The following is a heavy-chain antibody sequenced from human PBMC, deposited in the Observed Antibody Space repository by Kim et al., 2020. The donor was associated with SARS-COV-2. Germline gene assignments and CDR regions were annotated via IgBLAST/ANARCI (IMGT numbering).Heavy chain of an antibody. CDR1: GFTFSSYA. Sequence: GGSLRLSCAASGFTFSSYAMSWVRQAPGKGLEWVSAIRGSGGSTYYADSVKGRFTISRDNSKNTLYLQMNSLRAEDTAVYYCAGGFIFGELFYYYYGMDVWGQWTTVTVSS. CDR2: IRGSGGST. D-gene: IGHD3-10*02. V-gene: IGHV3-23*01. CDR3: AGGFIFGELFYYYYGMDV. J-gene: IGHJ6*02.